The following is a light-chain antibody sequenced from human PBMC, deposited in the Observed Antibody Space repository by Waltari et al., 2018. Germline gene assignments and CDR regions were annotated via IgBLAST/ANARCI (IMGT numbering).Light chain of an antibody. CDR2: EVS. CDR3: SSYTSGSTFPYV. Sequence: QSALTQPPSVSGSPGQSVTISCTGTSSDVGSINRVSWYQQPPGTAPKLMIYEVSHRPSGVPDRSSGSKSGNTASLTISGLQAEDEADYYCSSYTSGSTFPYVFGTGTKVIVL. V-gene: IGLV2-18*02. CDR1: SSDVGSINR. J-gene: IGLJ1*01.